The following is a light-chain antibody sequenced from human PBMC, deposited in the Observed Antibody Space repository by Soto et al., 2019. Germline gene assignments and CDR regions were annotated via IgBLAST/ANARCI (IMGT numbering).Light chain of an antibody. CDR2: RNN. CDR1: SSNIGDSY. J-gene: IGLJ3*02. V-gene: IGLV1-47*01. CDR3: AKWDDSLRGWV. Sequence: QAVVTQPPSASGTPGQRVTISCSGSSSNIGDSYGYWFQQLPGTAPKLLIYRNNQRPAGVTDRFSGSKSGTSASLAISGLRPEDEADYYCAKWDDSLRGWVFGGGTKLTVL.